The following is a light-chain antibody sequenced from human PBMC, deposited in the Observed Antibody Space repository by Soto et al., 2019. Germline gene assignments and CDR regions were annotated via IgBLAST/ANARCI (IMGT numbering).Light chain of an antibody. CDR2: AAS. J-gene: IGKJ1*01. CDR1: QGISNY. Sequence: DIQMTQSPSSRSGSVGDSVPITCRASQGISNYLAWYQQRPGKAPTLFIYAASTLQSGVPSRFSVSGSGTDFTLPIRSLQPEDVATYYCQIYNNAPRTFGQGTKVQFK. CDR3: QIYNNAPRT. V-gene: IGKV1-27*01.